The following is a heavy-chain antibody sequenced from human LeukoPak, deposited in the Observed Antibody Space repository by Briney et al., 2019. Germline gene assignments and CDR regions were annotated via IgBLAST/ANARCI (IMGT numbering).Heavy chain of an antibody. CDR2: IYYSGST. CDR1: GGSISSYY. Sequence: SETLSLTCTVSGGSISSYYWSWIRQPPGKGLEWIGYIYYSGSTYYNPSLKSRVTISVDTSKNQFSLKLSSVTAADTAVYYCARADRVAGRYCYYYYMDVWGKGTTVTVSS. J-gene: IGHJ6*03. CDR3: ARADRVAGRYCYYYYMDV. V-gene: IGHV4-59*12. D-gene: IGHD2-15*01.